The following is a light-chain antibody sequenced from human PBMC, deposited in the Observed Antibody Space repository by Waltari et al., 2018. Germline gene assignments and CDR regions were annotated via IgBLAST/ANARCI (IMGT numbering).Light chain of an antibody. V-gene: IGLV2-23*02. Sequence: QSALTQPASVSGSPGQSITISCTGTSSDVGNYKRVSWYQQHPVKAPKLMIYAVSKPPAGVSDRFSGSKAGDMASLTISGLQPDDEAEYFCSSYAGSSKGVFGGGTKVTVL. CDR2: AVS. CDR1: SSDVGNYKR. J-gene: IGLJ2*01. CDR3: SSYAGSSKGV.